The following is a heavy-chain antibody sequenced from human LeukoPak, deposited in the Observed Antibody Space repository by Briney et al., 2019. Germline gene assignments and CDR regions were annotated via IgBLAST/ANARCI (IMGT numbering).Heavy chain of an antibody. V-gene: IGHV3-33*01. D-gene: IGHD3-22*01. CDR2: IWYDGSNK. Sequence: GGSLRLSCAAPGFTFSSYGMHWVRQAPGKGLEWVAVIWYDGSNKYYADSVKGRFTISRDNSKNTLYLQMNSLRAEDTAVYYCARDRKYYDSSGYPLDYWGQGTLVTVSS. CDR3: ARDRKYYDSSGYPLDY. J-gene: IGHJ4*02. CDR1: GFTFSSYG.